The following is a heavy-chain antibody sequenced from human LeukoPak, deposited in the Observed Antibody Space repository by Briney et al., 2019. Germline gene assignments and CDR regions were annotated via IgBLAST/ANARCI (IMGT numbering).Heavy chain of an antibody. CDR2: IYSGGST. CDR1: GFTVSSNY. Sequence: GGSLRLSCAASGFTVSSNYMSWVRQAPGKGLEWVSVIYSGGSTYYADSVKGRFTISRDNSKNTLYLQMNSLRAEDTAVYYCARGGRVVVPAAILPPAEYFQHWGQGTLVTVSS. J-gene: IGHJ1*01. V-gene: IGHV3-66*01. CDR3: ARGGRVVVPAAILPPAEYFQH. D-gene: IGHD2-2*01.